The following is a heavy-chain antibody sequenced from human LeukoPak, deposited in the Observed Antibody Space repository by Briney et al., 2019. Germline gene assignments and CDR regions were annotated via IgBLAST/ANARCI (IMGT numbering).Heavy chain of an antibody. CDR2: ISTSGSTK. J-gene: IGHJ3*02. V-gene: IGHV3-48*03. Sequence: GGSLRLSCAASGFTFSSYEMNWVRQAPGKGLEWVSYISTSGSTKYYADSVKGRFTISRDNAKNSLYLQMNSLRAEDTAVYYCARDRDPGYNDSSGYRRVNAFDIWGQGTMVTVSS. CDR3: ARDRDPGYNDSSGYRRVNAFDI. CDR1: GFTFSSYE. D-gene: IGHD3-22*01.